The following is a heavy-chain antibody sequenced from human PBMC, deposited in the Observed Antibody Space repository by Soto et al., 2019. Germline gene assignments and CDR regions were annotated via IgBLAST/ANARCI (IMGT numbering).Heavy chain of an antibody. D-gene: IGHD3-3*01. CDR2: IYSGGST. V-gene: IGHV3-53*04. CDR3: ARNDFWSGYYPFDY. J-gene: IGHJ4*02. Sequence: GGSLRLSCAASGFTVSSNYMSWVRQAPGKGLEWVSVIYSGGSTYYADYVKGRFTISRHNSKNTLYLQMNSLRAGDTAVYYCARNDFWSGYYPFDYWGQGTLVTVSS. CDR1: GFTVSSNY.